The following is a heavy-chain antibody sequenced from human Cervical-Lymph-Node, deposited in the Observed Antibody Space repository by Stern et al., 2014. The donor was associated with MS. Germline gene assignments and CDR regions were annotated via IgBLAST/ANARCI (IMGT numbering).Heavy chain of an antibody. CDR3: ARDFTTVTAFGMDV. CDR1: GGTFSSYG. D-gene: IGHD4-17*01. CDR2: SIPILGTA. V-gene: IGHV1-69*01. Sequence: MQLVESGAEVKKPGSSVKVSCKASGGTFSSYGITWVRQAPGKGLEWMGGSIPILGTAKTFQGRVTIIADESTHTAYMELSSLTSEDTAVYYCARDFTTVTAFGMDVWGQGTTVIVSS. J-gene: IGHJ6*02.